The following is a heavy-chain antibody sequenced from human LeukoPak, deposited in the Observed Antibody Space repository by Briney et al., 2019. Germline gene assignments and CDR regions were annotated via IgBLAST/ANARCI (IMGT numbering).Heavy chain of an antibody. V-gene: IGHV3-30*02. CDR3: TSDPRHLDS. CDR1: GFTFSSYG. Sequence: GGSLRLSCAASGFTFSSYGMHWVRQDPGKGLEWVAFIRYDGSNKYYADSVKGRFTISRDNSKNTLYLQMNSLTAEDTAVYYCTSDPRHLDSWGQGTLVTVSS. CDR2: IRYDGSNK. D-gene: IGHD6-6*01. J-gene: IGHJ4*02.